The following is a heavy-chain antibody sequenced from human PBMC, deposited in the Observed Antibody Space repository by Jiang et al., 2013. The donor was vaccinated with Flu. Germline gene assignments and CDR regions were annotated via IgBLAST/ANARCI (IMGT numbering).Heavy chain of an antibody. Sequence: QTLSLTCAISGDSVSSNSGAWNWIRQSPSRGLEWLGRTYYKSKWYNEYAVSVKSRITINPDTSKNQFSLQLNSVTPEDTAVYYCARNKRSGWYVISPRHYYFDYVGPGEPWSPSPQ. CDR2: TYYKSKWYN. V-gene: IGHV6-1*01. CDR3: ARNKRSGWYVISPRHYYFDY. J-gene: IGHJ4*02. D-gene: IGHD6-19*01. CDR1: GDSVSSNSGA.